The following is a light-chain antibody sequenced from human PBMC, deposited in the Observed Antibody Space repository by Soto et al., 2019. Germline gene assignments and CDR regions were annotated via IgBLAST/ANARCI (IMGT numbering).Light chain of an antibody. CDR3: LQDNKYPLT. CDR1: QGIRSD. CDR2: ATS. J-gene: IGKJ4*01. V-gene: IGKV1-6*01. Sequence: AIQMTQFPSSLSASVGDRVTITCRASQGIRSDLGWYQQRPGKAPQLLIYATSSLQSGVPSRFSGSGSGTDFTLTITSLQPEDFATYYCLQDNKYPLTFGGGTKVEI.